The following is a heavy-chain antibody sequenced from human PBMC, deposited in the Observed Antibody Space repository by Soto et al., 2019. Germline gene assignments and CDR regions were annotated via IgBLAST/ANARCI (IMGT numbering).Heavy chain of an antibody. CDR2: ISNNESNT. CDR3: EPGHWNYFDY. J-gene: IGHJ4*02. Sequence: QVQLVESGGGVVQPGWSLRLSCAASGFTFSNNGMHWVRQAPGKGLEWVAFISNNESNTYYVDSVKGRVSISRDNSQNTLNLNMNSLRGEDTAVYYCEPGHWNYFDYWGQGTLVTVSS. D-gene: IGHD3-3*01. CDR1: GFTFSNNG. V-gene: IGHV3-30*03.